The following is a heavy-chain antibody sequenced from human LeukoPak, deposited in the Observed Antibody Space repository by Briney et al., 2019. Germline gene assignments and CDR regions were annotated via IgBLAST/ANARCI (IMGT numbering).Heavy chain of an antibody. CDR3: AKDVVFSGWDFMY. D-gene: IGHD6-19*01. CDR1: GFTFSSYA. J-gene: IGHJ4*02. CDR2: IRGDGANT. V-gene: IGHV3-23*01. Sequence: GGSLRLSCAASGFTFSSYAMSWVRQAPGKGLEWVSAIRGDGANTYYADSVKGRFTISRDNSKNTLYLQMNSLRAEDTAVYYCAKDVVFSGWDFMYWGQGTLVTVSS.